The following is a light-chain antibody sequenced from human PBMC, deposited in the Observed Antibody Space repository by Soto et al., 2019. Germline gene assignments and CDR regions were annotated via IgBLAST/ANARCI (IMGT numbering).Light chain of an antibody. Sequence: DIQMTQSPSTLSASVGDRVTITCRASQSISSWLAWYQQKPGKAPKLLIYKASSLESGVPSRFSGSGSGTEFTLTISSLQPDDFATYYCQQCYSKTVGQGTKVEIK. V-gene: IGKV1-5*03. CDR2: KAS. CDR3: QQCYSKT. J-gene: IGKJ1*01. CDR1: QSISSW.